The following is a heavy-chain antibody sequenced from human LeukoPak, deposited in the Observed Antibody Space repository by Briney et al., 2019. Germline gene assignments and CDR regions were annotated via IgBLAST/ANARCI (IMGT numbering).Heavy chain of an antibody. J-gene: IGHJ4*02. CDR3: AKEVRELLTWRGFDY. D-gene: IGHD1-26*01. Sequence: PGGSLRLSCAASGFTFSSYAMHWVRQAPGKGLEWVAVISYDGSNKYYADSVKGRFTISRDNSKNTLYLRMNSLRAEDTAVYYCAKEVRELLTWRGFDYWGQGTLVTVSS. CDR1: GFTFSSYA. CDR2: ISYDGSNK. V-gene: IGHV3-30*04.